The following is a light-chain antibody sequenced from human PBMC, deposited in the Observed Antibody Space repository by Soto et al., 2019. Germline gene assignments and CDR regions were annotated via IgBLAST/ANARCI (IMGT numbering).Light chain of an antibody. CDR1: SSNIGAGYD. CDR2: GNS. J-gene: IGLJ2*01. CDR3: QSYDISLSDVA. V-gene: IGLV1-40*01. Sequence: QSVLTQPPSVSGAPGQRVTISCTGSSSNIGAGYDVHWYQQLPGTAPKLLIYGNSNRPSGVPDRFSGSKSGTSASLAITGLQAEDEADYYCQSYDISLSDVAFGGGTEVTVL.